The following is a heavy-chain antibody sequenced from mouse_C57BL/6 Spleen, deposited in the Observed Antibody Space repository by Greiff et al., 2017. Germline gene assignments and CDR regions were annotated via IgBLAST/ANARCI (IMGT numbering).Heavy chain of an antibody. CDR3: ARDDGYRFAY. D-gene: IGHD2-3*01. J-gene: IGHJ3*01. CDR2: IYPKNGGT. V-gene: IGHV1-18*01. Sequence: EVQLQQSGPELVKPGASVKIPCKASGYTFTDSNMDWVKQSHGKSLEWIGDIYPKNGGTNYNQKFKGKDTLTVDKSSSTAYMELSSLTAEATAVYYCARDDGYRFAYWGKGTLVTVSA. CDR1: GYTFTDSN.